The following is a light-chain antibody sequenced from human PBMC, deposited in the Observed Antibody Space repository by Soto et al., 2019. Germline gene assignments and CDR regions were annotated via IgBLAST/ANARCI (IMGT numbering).Light chain of an antibody. V-gene: IGKV1-39*01. CDR1: RNISSY. J-gene: IGKJ1*01. CDR2: GAS. CDR3: QQSYSTPRT. Sequence: EMPQCPSSLSASVGDRVTITCRASRNISSYLNWYQHKRGKAPNLLMYGASSLQSGVPSRFSGSGSGTDFTLTISSLQPEDFATYYCQQSYSTPRTFGQGTKVDI.